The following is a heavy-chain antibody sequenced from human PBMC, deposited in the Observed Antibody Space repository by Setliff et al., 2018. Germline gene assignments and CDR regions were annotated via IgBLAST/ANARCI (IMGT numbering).Heavy chain of an antibody. Sequence: SVKVSCKASGDSFSNYAISWVRQAPGQGLEWMGGLIPMFGTPGYAQKFQGRVEITTDESTNTAYMELSSLTSDDTATYYCAKASVWVVDANCGSFDVWGQGTVVTVSS. CDR2: LIPMFGTP. V-gene: IGHV1-69*05. J-gene: IGHJ3*01. CDR3: AKASVWVVDANCGSFDV. CDR1: GDSFSNYA. D-gene: IGHD2-15*01.